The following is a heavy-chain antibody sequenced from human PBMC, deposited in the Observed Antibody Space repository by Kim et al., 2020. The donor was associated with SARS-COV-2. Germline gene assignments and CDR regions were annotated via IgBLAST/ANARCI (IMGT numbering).Heavy chain of an antibody. CDR1: GYTFTGYY. CDR2: INPNSGGT. Sequence: ASVKVSCKASGYTFTGYYMHWVRQAPGQGLEWMGWINPNSGGTNYAQKFQGRVTMTRDTSISTAYMELSRLRSDDTAVYYCARGEDYDFWSGYYSYFDYWGQGTLVTLSS. D-gene: IGHD3-3*01. V-gene: IGHV1-2*02. J-gene: IGHJ4*02. CDR3: ARGEDYDFWSGYYSYFDY.